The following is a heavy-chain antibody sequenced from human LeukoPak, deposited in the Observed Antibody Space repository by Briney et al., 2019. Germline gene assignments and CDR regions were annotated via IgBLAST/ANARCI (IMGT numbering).Heavy chain of an antibody. CDR3: ARDPITGDRFDY. V-gene: IGHV4-34*01. Sequence: KTSETLSLTCAVYGGSFSGYYWSWIRQPPGKGLEWIGEINHSGSTNYNPSLKSRVTISVDTSKNQFSLQLNSVTPEDTAVCYCARDPITGDRFDYWGQGTLVTVSS. J-gene: IGHJ4*02. CDR1: GGSFSGYY. CDR2: INHSGST. D-gene: IGHD7-27*01.